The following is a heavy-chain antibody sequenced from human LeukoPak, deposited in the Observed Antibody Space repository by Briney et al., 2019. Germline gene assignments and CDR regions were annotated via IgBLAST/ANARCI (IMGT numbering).Heavy chain of an antibody. J-gene: IGHJ4*02. Sequence: SQTLSLTCTVSGGSISSGSYYWSWIRQPAGKGLEWIGRIYTSGSTNYSPSLKSRVTISVDTSKNQFSLKLSSVTAADTAVYYCAREDILTGSAAYWGQGTLVTVSS. CDR3: AREDILTGSAAY. CDR2: IYTSGST. CDR1: GGSISSGSYY. V-gene: IGHV4-61*02. D-gene: IGHD3-9*01.